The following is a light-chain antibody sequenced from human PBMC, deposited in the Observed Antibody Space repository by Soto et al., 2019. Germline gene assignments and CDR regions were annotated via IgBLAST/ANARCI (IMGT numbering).Light chain of an antibody. CDR3: QQYPSCPLT. V-gene: IGKV3-15*01. CDR1: QSVTTN. J-gene: IGKJ2*01. CDR2: GEF. Sequence: ETVLTQSPATLSVSPGERATFSCKASQSVTTNLAWYQQKPGQVPRLLLYGEFTRATGIPARFSGSGSGTEFTLSISSLQYEDFAIYHCQQYPSCPLTVGQGTKLEIK.